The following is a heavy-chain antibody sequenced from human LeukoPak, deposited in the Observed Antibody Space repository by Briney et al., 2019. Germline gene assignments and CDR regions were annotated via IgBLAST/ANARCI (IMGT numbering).Heavy chain of an antibody. CDR2: IYSGGST. V-gene: IGHV3-66*01. Sequence: GGSLRLSCAASGFTVSSNYMSWVRQAPGKGLEWVSVIYSGGSTYYADSVKGRFTISRDNSKNTLYLQMNSLRAEDTAVYYCARERGVDYGDYDAFDIWGQGTMVTVSS. CDR1: GFTVSSNY. D-gene: IGHD4-17*01. CDR3: ARERGVDYGDYDAFDI. J-gene: IGHJ3*02.